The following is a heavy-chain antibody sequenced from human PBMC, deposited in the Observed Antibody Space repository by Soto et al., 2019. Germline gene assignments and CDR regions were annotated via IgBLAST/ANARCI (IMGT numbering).Heavy chain of an antibody. CDR2: VSIGGST. D-gene: IGHD2-15*01. CDR1: GFTFSSYA. Sequence: DVQLLESGGGLVQPEGSLRLSCAASGFTFSSYAMGWVRQGPGKGLEWVAVVSIGGSTHYADSVRGRFTISRDNSKNTLSLQMNSLTAEYTAVYFCANRRGAGGHFDYWGQGSLVTVSS. V-gene: IGHV3-23*01. CDR3: ANRRGAGGHFDY. J-gene: IGHJ4*02.